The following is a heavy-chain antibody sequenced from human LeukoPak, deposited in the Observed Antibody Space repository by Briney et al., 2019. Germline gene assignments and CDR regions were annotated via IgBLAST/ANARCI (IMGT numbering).Heavy chain of an antibody. CDR2: ISSSSSYI. D-gene: IGHD3-22*01. V-gene: IGHV3-21*01. CDR3: ARMAGTDDYYDSSYPSDY. Sequence: GGSLRLSCAASGFTFSSYSMNWVRQAPGKGLEWVSSISSSSSYIYYADSVKGRFTISRDNAKNSLYVQMNSLRAEDTAVYYCARMAGTDDYYDSSYPSDYWGQGTLVTVSS. CDR1: GFTFSSYS. J-gene: IGHJ4*02.